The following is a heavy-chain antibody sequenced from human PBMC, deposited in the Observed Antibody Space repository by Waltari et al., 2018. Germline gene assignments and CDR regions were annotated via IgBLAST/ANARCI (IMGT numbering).Heavy chain of an antibody. Sequence: QVQLQESGPGLVKPSETLSLTCAVSGYSISSGYYWGWIRQPPGKGLEWVGSIYHSGSTDYTPSLKSRVTISVDTSKNQFSLRLSSVTAADTAVYYCARTYYDILTGSPLDYWGQGTLVTVSS. CDR2: IYHSGST. CDR1: GYSISSGYY. V-gene: IGHV4-38-2*01. J-gene: IGHJ4*02. CDR3: ARTYYDILTGSPLDY. D-gene: IGHD3-9*01.